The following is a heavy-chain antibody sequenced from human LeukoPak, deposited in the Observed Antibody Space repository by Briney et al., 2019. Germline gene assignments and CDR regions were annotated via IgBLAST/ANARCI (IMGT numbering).Heavy chain of an antibody. CDR3: ARDKAFCSGGSCYPFRAAYFDY. V-gene: IGHV3-7*01. CDR1: GFTFSSYW. D-gene: IGHD2-15*01. Sequence: GGSLRLSCAASGFTFSSYWMSSVRQAPGKGLEWVANIKQDGREKYYVDSVKGRFTISRDNAKNSLYLQMNSLRAEDTAVYYCARDKAFCSGGSCYPFRAAYFDYWGQGTLVTVSS. CDR2: IKQDGREK. J-gene: IGHJ4*02.